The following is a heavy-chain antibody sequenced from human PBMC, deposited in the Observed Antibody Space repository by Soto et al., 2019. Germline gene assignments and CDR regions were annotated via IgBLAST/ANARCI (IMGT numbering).Heavy chain of an antibody. Sequence: QVQLQQWGAGLLKPSETLSLTCAVYGGSFSGYYWSWIRQPPGKGLEWMGEINHSGSTNYNPSLKSRVTISVDTSKNQFSRKLSSVTAAATAVYYCARGRSRLRLDAEYFPHWGQGTLVTVSS. J-gene: IGHJ1*01. CDR3: ARGRSRLRLDAEYFPH. CDR2: INHSGST. V-gene: IGHV4-34*01. CDR1: GGSFSGYY. D-gene: IGHD2-2*01.